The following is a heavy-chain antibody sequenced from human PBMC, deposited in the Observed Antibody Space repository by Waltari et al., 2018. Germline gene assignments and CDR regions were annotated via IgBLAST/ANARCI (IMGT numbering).Heavy chain of an antibody. CDR2: IYHSGNT. D-gene: IGHD3-3*01. Sequence: QLQLQESGSGLVKPSQTLSLTCAVSGGSLSSGGYSWSWIRQPPGKGLEWIGYIYHSGNTYYNPSLKSRVTMSVDRSKNQFSLKLSSVTAADTAVYYCARSITIFGVGPFDYWGQGTLVTVSS. V-gene: IGHV4-30-2*01. J-gene: IGHJ4*02. CDR1: GGSLSSGGYS. CDR3: ARSITIFGVGPFDY.